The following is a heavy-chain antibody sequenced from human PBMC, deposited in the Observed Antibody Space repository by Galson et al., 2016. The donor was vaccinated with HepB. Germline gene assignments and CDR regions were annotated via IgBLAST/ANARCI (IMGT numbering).Heavy chain of an antibody. CDR1: AYTFSYYA. D-gene: IGHD3-22*01. V-gene: IGHV3-23*01. J-gene: IGHJ3*01. Sequence: SLRLSCAASAYTFSYYAMTWVRQAPGKGLEWVSTVSGSGEHTFYADSVRGRFTISRDNPKGTVLLQMHSLRADDTAVYYCASADYYDNRGYFDSWGHGTMVTVSA. CDR2: VSGSGEHT. CDR3: ASADYYDNRGYFDS.